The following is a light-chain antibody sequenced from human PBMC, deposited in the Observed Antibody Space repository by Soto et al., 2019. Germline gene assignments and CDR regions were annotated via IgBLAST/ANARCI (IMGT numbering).Light chain of an antibody. CDR2: SNS. V-gene: IGLV1-44*01. CDR3: AARDDSLKGYV. J-gene: IGLJ1*01. Sequence: QSLLTQPPSASRTPWQGVTISCSGSSSTIGSNTVNWYQHLPGTAPKVLIYSNSQRPPGVPDRFSRSKSGTSPSLAISGLQSEDEADYYCAARDDSLKGYVFGTGTKVTVL. CDR1: SSTIGSNT.